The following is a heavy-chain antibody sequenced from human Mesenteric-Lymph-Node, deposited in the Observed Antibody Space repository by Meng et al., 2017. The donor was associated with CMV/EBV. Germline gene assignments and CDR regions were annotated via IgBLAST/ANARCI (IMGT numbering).Heavy chain of an antibody. J-gene: IGHJ4*02. CDR2: IYYSGST. D-gene: IGHD1-26*01. CDR3: AREIVGTTGYFDY. V-gene: IGHV4-38-2*02. CDR1: GFIFNDYA. Sequence: ESLKISCAVSGFIFNDYAMHWVRQAPGKGLEWIGSIYYSGSTYYNPSLKSRGTISVDTSKNQFSLKLSSVTAADTAVYYCAREIVGTTGYFDYWGQGTLVTVSS.